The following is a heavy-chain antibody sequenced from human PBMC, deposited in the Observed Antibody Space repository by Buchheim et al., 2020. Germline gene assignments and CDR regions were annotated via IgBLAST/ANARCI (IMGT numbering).Heavy chain of an antibody. CDR2: INPNSGGT. J-gene: IGHJ5*02. D-gene: IGHD2-2*01. Sequence: QVQLVQSGAEVKKPGASVKVSCKASGYTFTGYYMHWVRQAPGQGLEWMGRINPNSGGTNYAQKFQGRVTMTRDTSISPAYMELSRLRSDDTAVYYCARDEPSDIAVVPAAMFPHWFDPWGQGTL. V-gene: IGHV1-2*06. CDR1: GYTFTGYY. CDR3: ARDEPSDIAVVPAAMFPHWFDP.